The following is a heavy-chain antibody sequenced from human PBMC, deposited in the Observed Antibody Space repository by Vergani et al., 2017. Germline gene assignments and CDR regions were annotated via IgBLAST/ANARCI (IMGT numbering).Heavy chain of an antibody. D-gene: IGHD1-26*01. Sequence: EVHLVESGGGLVQPGGSLRLSCVGSGFKLDEYWMSWVCQAPGKGLEWVADMKEDGADKKYVDSVKGRFTISRDNAKNSLFLQMNSLRAEDTAVYFCAREGHLVGPDLDYWGQGTLVTVSS. J-gene: IGHJ4*02. CDR1: GFKLDEYW. CDR2: MKEDGADK. CDR3: AREGHLVGPDLDY. V-gene: IGHV3-7*01.